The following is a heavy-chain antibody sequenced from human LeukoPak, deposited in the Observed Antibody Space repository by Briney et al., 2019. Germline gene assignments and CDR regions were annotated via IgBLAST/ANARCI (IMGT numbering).Heavy chain of an antibody. Sequence: GGSLRLSCAASRFTFRNYAMHWVRQAPGKGLEWVAVISSDGTNKDYADSVKGRFSISRDNSKNTLYLQMNRLRADDTAVYYCARDRSQEFDPWGQGTLVTVSS. CDR1: RFTFRNYA. D-gene: IGHD3-10*01. J-gene: IGHJ5*02. CDR3: ARDRSQEFDP. CDR2: ISSDGTNK. V-gene: IGHV3-30*04.